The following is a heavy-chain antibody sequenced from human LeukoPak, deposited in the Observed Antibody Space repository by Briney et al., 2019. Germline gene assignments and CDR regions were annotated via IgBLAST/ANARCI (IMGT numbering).Heavy chain of an antibody. D-gene: IGHD3-22*01. CDR1: GGTFSSYA. CDR3: ARGGGYDSSGYFDAFDI. J-gene: IGHJ3*02. CDR2: IIPIFGTA. V-gene: IGHV1-69*13. Sequence: SVKVSCKASGGTFSSYAISWVRQAPGQGLEWMGGIIPIFGTANYAQKFQGRVTITADESTSTAYMELSSLRPEDTAVYYCARGGGYDSSGYFDAFDIWGQGTMVTVSS.